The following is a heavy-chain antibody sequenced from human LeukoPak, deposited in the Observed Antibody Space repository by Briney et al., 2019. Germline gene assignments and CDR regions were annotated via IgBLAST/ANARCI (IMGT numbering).Heavy chain of an antibody. V-gene: IGHV3-23*01. J-gene: IGHJ4*02. CDR3: AKDHDILTGYSDY. CDR1: GFTFSSYG. CDR2: ISGSGGGT. D-gene: IGHD3-9*01. Sequence: GRSLRLSCAASGFTFSSYGMSSVRQAPGKGLEWVSAISGSGGGTYYADSVKGRFTISRDNSKNTLYLQMNSLRAEDTAVYYCAKDHDILTGYSDYWGQGTLVTVSS.